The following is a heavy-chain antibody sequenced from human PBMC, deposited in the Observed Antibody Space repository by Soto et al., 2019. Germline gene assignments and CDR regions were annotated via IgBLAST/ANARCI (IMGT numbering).Heavy chain of an antibody. V-gene: IGHV3-48*03. Sequence: GGSLRLSCAASVFTFSSYELNLVRQAPGKGLEWVSYISTSPGAIYYADSVKGRFTISRDNAKNSMYLQMNSMRAEDTAVYYCARERYDSGRPLDYWGQGTLVTVSS. CDR3: ARERYDSGRPLDY. CDR1: VFTFSSYE. D-gene: IGHD3-10*01. CDR2: ISTSPGAI. J-gene: IGHJ4*02.